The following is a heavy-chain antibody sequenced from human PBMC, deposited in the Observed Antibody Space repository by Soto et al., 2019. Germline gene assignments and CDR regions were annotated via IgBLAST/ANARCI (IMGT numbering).Heavy chain of an antibody. CDR1: GGSISSSSYY. D-gene: IGHD3-9*01. J-gene: IGHJ4*02. CDR3: ARLEGLATISYYFDF. V-gene: IGHV4-39*01. Sequence: QLQLQESGPGLVKPSEALSLTCSVSGGSISSSSYYWGWIRQPPGKGLEWIGSIYYSGSTYYNPSLNSRVTISRDKSTTQFALKMSSLTAADTAVYYCARLEGLATISYYFDFWGQGTLVTVSS. CDR2: IYYSGST.